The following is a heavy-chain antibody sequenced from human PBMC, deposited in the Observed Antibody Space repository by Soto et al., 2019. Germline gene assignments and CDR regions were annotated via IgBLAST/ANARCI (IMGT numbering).Heavy chain of an antibody. D-gene: IGHD2-15*01. CDR3: TSSSVSDIVVVAAASELDY. CDR2: ITSGLTA. J-gene: IGHJ4*02. Sequence: PGGSLRLSCAASGFSFGGYNMNWVRQAPGKGLEWVSHITSGLTAHYADSVQGRFTISRDNAKNSLYLEMNDLRDEDTAVYYCTSSSVSDIVVVAAASELDYWGQGTLVTVSS. V-gene: IGHV3-48*02. CDR1: GFSFGGYN.